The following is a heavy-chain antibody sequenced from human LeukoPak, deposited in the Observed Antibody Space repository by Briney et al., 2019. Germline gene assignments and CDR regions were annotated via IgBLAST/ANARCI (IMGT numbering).Heavy chain of an antibody. CDR3: ARGWAYYYGSGSYGLDY. D-gene: IGHD3-10*01. Sequence: SETLSLTCAVYGGSFSGYYWSWIRQPPGKGLEWFGEINHRGSTNYNPSLKSRVTISVDTSKNQFSLKLSSVTAADTAVYYCARGWAYYYGSGSYGLDYWGQGTLVTVSS. J-gene: IGHJ4*02. CDR1: GGSFSGYY. V-gene: IGHV4-34*01. CDR2: INHRGST.